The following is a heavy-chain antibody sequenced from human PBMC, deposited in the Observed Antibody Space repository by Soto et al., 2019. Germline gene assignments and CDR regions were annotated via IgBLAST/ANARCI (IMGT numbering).Heavy chain of an antibody. CDR1: GYTFTGYY. J-gene: IGHJ4*02. CDR2: INPNSGGT. Sequence: QVQLVQSGAEVKKPGASVKVSCKASGYTFTGYYMHWVRQAPGQGLEWMGWINPNSGGTNYAQRLQGRVTMTRDPSIRTACMVLSRLRSDDTDVYYCARGDIVVVVAAPWSFDYWGQGTLVSVSS. V-gene: IGHV1-2*02. D-gene: IGHD2-15*01. CDR3: ARGDIVVVVAAPWSFDY.